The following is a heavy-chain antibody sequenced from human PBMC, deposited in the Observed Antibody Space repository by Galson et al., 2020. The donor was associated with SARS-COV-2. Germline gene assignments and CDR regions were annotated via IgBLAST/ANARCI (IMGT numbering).Heavy chain of an antibody. J-gene: IGHJ6*03. CDR3: ARGNIVVVPAARSNYYYYYMDV. Sequence: GGSLRLSCAASGFTFSSYAMHWVRHATGKGLEWVSAIGTAGDTYYPGSVKGRFTISRENAKNSLYLQMNSLRAGDTAVYYCARGNIVVVPAARSNYYYYYMDVWGKGTTVTVSS. V-gene: IGHV3-13*01. CDR2: IGTAGDT. CDR1: GFTFSSYA. D-gene: IGHD2-2*01.